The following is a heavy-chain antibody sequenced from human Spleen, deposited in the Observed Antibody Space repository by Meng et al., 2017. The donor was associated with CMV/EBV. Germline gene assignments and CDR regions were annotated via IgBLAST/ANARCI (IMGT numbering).Heavy chain of an antibody. CDR1: YAVIEYV. CDR2: INPKSGAT. D-gene: IGHD3-22*01. Sequence: YAVIEYVIPWVRQAPGQGRGWMGLINPKSGATNYAQNFQGRVTLTRDTSITTAYMDLGRLRFDDTGVYYCARMYYHDTSGSNWFDPWGQGTLVTVSS. V-gene: IGHV1-2*02. J-gene: IGHJ5*02. CDR3: ARMYYHDTSGSNWFDP.